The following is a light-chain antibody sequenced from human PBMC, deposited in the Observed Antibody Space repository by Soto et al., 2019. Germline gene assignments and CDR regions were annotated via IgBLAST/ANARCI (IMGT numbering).Light chain of an antibody. CDR2: DVS. CDR1: SSDVGGYNY. J-gene: IGLJ2*01. Sequence: QPVLTQPRSVSGSPGQSVTISCTGTSSDVGGYNYVSWYQQHPGKAPKLMIYDVSKRPSGVPDRFSGSKSGNTASLTISGLQAEDEADYYCSSYTSSSTLMVFGGGTKLTVL. CDR3: SSYTSSSTLMV. V-gene: IGLV2-11*01.